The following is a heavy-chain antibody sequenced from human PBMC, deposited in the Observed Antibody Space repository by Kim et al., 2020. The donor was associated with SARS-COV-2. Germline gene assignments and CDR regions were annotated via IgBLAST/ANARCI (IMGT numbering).Heavy chain of an antibody. CDR1: GYTFTSYG. J-gene: IGHJ5*02. V-gene: IGHV1-18*01. D-gene: IGHD3-10*01. CDR2: ISAYNGNT. Sequence: ASVKVSCKASGYTFTSYGISWVRQAPGQGLEWMGWISAYNGNTNYAQKLQGRVTMTTDTSTSTAYMELRSLRSDDTAVYYCARTRDRLLWFGELSNWFDPWGQGTLVTVSS. CDR3: ARTRDRLLWFGELSNWFDP.